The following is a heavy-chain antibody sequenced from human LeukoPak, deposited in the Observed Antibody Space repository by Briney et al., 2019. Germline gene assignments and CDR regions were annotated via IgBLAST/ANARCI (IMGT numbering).Heavy chain of an antibody. CDR1: GFTFSSYS. Sequence: PGGSLRLSCAASGFTFSSYSMNWVRQPPGKGLEWIGIIYYSGITHYNPSLKSRVTILVDTSKNQFSLKLSSVTDADTAVYYCARVRRSLNWFDSWGQGTLVTVSS. CDR3: ARVRRSLNWFDS. CDR2: IYYSGIT. J-gene: IGHJ5*01. D-gene: IGHD3-3*01. V-gene: IGHV4-59*04.